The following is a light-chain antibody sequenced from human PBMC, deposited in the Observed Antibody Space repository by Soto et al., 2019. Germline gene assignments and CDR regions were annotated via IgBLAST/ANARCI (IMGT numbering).Light chain of an antibody. CDR1: SGDICSYHR. CDR2: EVT. CDR3: SSYTNINTRACV. J-gene: IGLJ1*01. V-gene: IGLV2-14*01. Sequence: QSALTLPASVSGSPGQSITISCTGTSGDICSYHRVSWYQQHPGKAPKLIIYEVTDRPSGVSNRFSGSKSGNTASLTISGLQAEDEAEYYCSSYTNINTRACVFGTGTKVTVL.